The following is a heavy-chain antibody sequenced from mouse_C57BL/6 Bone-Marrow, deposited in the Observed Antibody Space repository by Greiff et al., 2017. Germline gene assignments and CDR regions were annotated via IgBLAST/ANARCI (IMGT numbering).Heavy chain of an antibody. CDR1: GYTFTSYW. Sequence: QVQLQQPGAELVKPGASVKLSCKASGYTFTSYWMPWVKQRPGQGLEWLGAIHPTSGSTNYNDKFKSKATLTVDTSSSTAYMQLSSLTSEDSAVYYCARVHYYYGPFDYWGQGTILTVSA. CDR2: IHPTSGST. V-gene: IGHV1-64*01. D-gene: IGHD1-1*01. J-gene: IGHJ2*01. CDR3: ARVHYYYGPFDY.